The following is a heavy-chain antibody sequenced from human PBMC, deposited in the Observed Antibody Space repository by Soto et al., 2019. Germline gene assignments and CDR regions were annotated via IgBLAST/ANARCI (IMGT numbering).Heavy chain of an antibody. Sequence: SETLSLTCTVSGGSLSSYYWSWIRRPPGMGLEWIASISYSGTTNCNSSLKSRVTISIDTSKNQFSLKFNSVTAADTAVYYCAREGYNFGPFDYWGQGALVTVS. J-gene: IGHJ4*02. CDR3: AREGYNFGPFDY. CDR1: GGSLSSYY. V-gene: IGHV4-59*01. D-gene: IGHD5-18*01. CDR2: ISYSGTT.